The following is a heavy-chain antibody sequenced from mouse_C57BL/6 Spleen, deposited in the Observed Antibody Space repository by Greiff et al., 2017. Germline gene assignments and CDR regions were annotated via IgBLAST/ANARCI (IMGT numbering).Heavy chain of an antibody. CDR1: GYTFTSYW. CDR3: AREGLLLGFAY. Sequence: VQLVESGAELAKPGASVKLSCKASGYTFTSYWMHWVKQRPGQGLEWIGYINPSSGYTKYNQKFKDKATLTADKSSSTVYLQLSSLTYEDSAVYDWAREGLLLGFAYWGQGTTLTVSS. CDR2: INPSSGYT. D-gene: IGHD2-3*01. V-gene: IGHV1-7*01. J-gene: IGHJ2*01.